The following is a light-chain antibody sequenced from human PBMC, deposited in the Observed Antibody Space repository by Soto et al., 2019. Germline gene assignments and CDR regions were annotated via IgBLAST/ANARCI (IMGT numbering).Light chain of an antibody. J-gene: IGKJ5*01. CDR3: QQRNNWPPIT. V-gene: IGKV3-11*01. CDR2: DAS. Sequence: EIVLTQSPVTLSLSPGERGPLSCRASQSVSSYLAWYQQSPGQAPRLLIYDASNRATGIPARFSGSGSGTDFTLTIDNLEPEDFAIYYCQQRNNWPPITFGQGTRLEIK. CDR1: QSVSSY.